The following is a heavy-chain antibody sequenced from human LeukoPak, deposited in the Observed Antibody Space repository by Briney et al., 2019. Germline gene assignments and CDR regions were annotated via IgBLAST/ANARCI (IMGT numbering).Heavy chain of an antibody. D-gene: IGHD3-9*01. CDR3: ARARTICSARPDDAFDI. J-gene: IGHJ3*02. V-gene: IGHV3-21*01. Sequence: GGSLRLSCAASGFTFSSYSMNWVRQAPGKGLEWVSSISSSSSNICYADSVKGGFTITRDNAKNSMYLQMNSLIAEDTAVYYCARARTICSARPDDAFDIWGQGTMVTVSS. CDR1: GFTFSSYS. CDR2: ISSSSSNI.